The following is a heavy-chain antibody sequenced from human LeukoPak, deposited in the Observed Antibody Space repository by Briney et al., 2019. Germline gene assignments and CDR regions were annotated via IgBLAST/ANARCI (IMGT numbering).Heavy chain of an antibody. D-gene: IGHD5-12*01. CDR2: IRGSGDST. J-gene: IGHJ4*02. CDR3: AKGHTDSEWLYFDS. Sequence: GGSLRLSCAASGFTFSTYAMSWVRQAPGKGLEWVSGIRGSGDSTYYADSVKGWFTISRDNSKNTLYLQMNSLRAEDTAVYYCAKGHTDSEWLYFDSWGQGALVTVSS. CDR1: GFTFSTYA. V-gene: IGHV3-23*01.